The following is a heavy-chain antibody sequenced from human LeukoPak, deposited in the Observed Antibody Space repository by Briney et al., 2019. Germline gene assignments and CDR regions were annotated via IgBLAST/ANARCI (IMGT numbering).Heavy chain of an antibody. Sequence: SETLSLTCTVSGGSISSYYWSWIRQPAGKGLEWIGRIYTSGSTNYNPSLKSRVTMSVDTSKNQFSLKLSSVTAADTAVYYCAGSPQSGWFGELPNYYYGMDVWGQGTTVTVSS. CDR1: GGSISSYY. CDR2: IYTSGST. V-gene: IGHV4-4*07. CDR3: AGSPQSGWFGELPNYYYGMDV. D-gene: IGHD3-10*01. J-gene: IGHJ6*02.